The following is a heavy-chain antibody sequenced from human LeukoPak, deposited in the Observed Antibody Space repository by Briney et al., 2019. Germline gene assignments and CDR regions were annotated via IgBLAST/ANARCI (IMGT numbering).Heavy chain of an antibody. Sequence: GGSLRLSCAGSEFTFRSYSMHRVRQAPGKGLEWVANIKQDGSEKYYVDSVKGRFTISRDNSKNTLYLQMNSLRAEDTAVYYCARDSSPWYYYDSSGYYDYWGQGTLVTVSS. J-gene: IGHJ4*02. V-gene: IGHV3-7*01. CDR2: IKQDGSEK. CDR3: ARDSSPWYYYDSSGYYDY. CDR1: EFTFRSYS. D-gene: IGHD3-22*01.